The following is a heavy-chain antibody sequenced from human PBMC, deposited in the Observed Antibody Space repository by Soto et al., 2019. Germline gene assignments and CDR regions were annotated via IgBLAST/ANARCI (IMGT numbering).Heavy chain of an antibody. CDR2: ISGSGGST. CDR3: AERLPYSGSYYGMDV. J-gene: IGHJ6*02. CDR1: GFTFSSYA. Sequence: GGSLRLSCAASGFTFSSYAMSWVRQAPGKGLEWVSAISGSGGSTYYADSVKGRFTISRDNSKNTLYLQMNSLRAEDTAVYYWAERLPYSGSYYGMDVWGQGTTVTVSS. D-gene: IGHD1-26*01. V-gene: IGHV3-23*01.